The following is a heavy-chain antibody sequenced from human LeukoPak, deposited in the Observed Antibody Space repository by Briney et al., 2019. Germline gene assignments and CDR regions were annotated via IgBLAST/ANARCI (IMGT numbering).Heavy chain of an antibody. Sequence: SETLSLTCTVSGGSISSYYWSWIRQPPGKGLEWIGYIYYSGSTNYNPSLKSRVTISVDTSKNQFSLKLSSVTAADTAVYYCARALIPGYSSGCPGFDPWGQGTLVTVSS. D-gene: IGHD6-19*01. J-gene: IGHJ5*02. CDR3: ARALIPGYSSGCPGFDP. CDR2: IYYSGST. V-gene: IGHV4-59*01. CDR1: GGSISSYY.